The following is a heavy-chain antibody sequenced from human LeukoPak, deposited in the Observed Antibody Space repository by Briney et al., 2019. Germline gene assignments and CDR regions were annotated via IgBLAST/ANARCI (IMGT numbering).Heavy chain of an antibody. Sequence: GGSLRLSCAASGFTFSIYSMNWVRQAPGKGLEWVSVIYSGGSTYYADSVKGRFTISRDNSKYTLYLQMNSLRAEDTAVYYCARERDSSGFETYWGQGTLVTVSS. J-gene: IGHJ4*02. CDR3: ARERDSSGFETY. CDR1: GFTFSIYS. D-gene: IGHD6-19*01. CDR2: IYSGGST. V-gene: IGHV3-53*01.